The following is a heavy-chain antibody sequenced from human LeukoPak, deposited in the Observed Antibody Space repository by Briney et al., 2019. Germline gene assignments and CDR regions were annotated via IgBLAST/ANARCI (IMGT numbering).Heavy chain of an antibody. CDR3: ARDPGWLPDY. J-gene: IGHJ4*02. CDR2: IYYSGST. D-gene: IGHD5-24*01. CDR1: GGSISSVDYY. Sequence: SQTLSLTCTVSGGSISSVDYYWSWIRKPPGKGLEWIGYIYYSGSTSYNPSLKIRVTIPLDTPRNHFSLTLGPLTASDTPVYYCARDPGWLPDYWGQGSLVTDSS. V-gene: IGHV4-30-4*08.